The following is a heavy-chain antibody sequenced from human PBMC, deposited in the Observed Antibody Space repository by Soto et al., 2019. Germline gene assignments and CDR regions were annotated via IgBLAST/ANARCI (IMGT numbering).Heavy chain of an antibody. CDR3: ATFDYDSSGGLGY. V-gene: IGHV4-30-4*01. CDR1: GGSISSGDYY. CDR2: IYYSGST. D-gene: IGHD3-22*01. J-gene: IGHJ4*02. Sequence: PSETLSLTCTVSGGSISSGDYYWSWIRQPPGKGLEWIGYIYYSGSTYYNPSLKSRVTISVDTSKNQFSLKLSSVTAADTAVYYCATFDYDSSGGLGYWGQGTLVTVSS.